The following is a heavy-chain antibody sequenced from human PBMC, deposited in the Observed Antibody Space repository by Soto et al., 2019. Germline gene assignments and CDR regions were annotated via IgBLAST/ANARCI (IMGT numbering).Heavy chain of an antibody. CDR1: GDSVSSNSAA. CDR3: ARVPAVAGVRGGEYYYMDV. CDR2: TYYRSKWYN. D-gene: IGHD6-19*01. V-gene: IGHV6-1*01. J-gene: IGHJ6*03. Sequence: SQTLSLTCAISGDSVSSNSAAWNWIRQSPSRGLEWLGRTYYRSKWYNDYAVSVKSRITINPDTSKNQFSLQLNSVTPEDTAVYYCARVPAVAGVRGGEYYYMDVWGKGTTVTVSS.